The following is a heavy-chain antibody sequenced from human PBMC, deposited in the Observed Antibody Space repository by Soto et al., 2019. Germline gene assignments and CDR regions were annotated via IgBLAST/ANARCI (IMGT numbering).Heavy chain of an antibody. Sequence: PGGSLSLSCAASGFTFSGSAIHWVRQASGKGLEWVGRIRSKAKSYATACAASVEGRFTVSRDDSKNTAYLQMNSLKTEDTAIYYCTRIVETGMVTSSNDYWGQGTLVTVSS. V-gene: IGHV3-73*01. J-gene: IGHJ4*02. CDR1: GFTFSGSA. D-gene: IGHD5-18*01. CDR3: TRIVETGMVTSSNDY. CDR2: IRSKAKSYAT.